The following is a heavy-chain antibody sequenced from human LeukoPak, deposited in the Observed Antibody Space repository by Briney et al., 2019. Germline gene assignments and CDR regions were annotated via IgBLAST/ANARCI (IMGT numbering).Heavy chain of an antibody. CDR3: AREEMGVMVVDY. Sequence: PGGSLRLSCAASGFTFSIYAMHWVRQAPGKGLEYVSAISSNGGSTYYANSVEGRFTISRDNSKNTLYLQMGSLRAEAMTVYYCAREEMGVMVVDYWGQGTLVTVSS. CDR1: GFTFSIYA. D-gene: IGHD3-16*01. CDR2: ISSNGGST. V-gene: IGHV3-64*01. J-gene: IGHJ4*02.